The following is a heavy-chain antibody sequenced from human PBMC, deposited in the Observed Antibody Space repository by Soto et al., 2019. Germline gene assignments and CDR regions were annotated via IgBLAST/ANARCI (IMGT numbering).Heavy chain of an antibody. CDR2: INAGSGNT. CDR3: ARDRVWWLALQFDY. Sequence: ASVKVSCKDSGYTFTIYAMHCVLQAPVRRREGMGWINAGSGNTKYSQQFQGRVTITRDTSASTAYMERSSLRSEDTAVYYCARDRVWWLALQFDYWGQGTLVTVSS. J-gene: IGHJ4*02. V-gene: IGHV1-3*01. CDR1: GYTFTIYA. D-gene: IGHD6-19*01.